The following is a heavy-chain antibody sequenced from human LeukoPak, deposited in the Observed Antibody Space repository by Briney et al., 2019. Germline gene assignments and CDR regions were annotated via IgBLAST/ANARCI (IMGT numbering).Heavy chain of an antibody. CDR3: ARAGYSSGDDAFDI. V-gene: IGHV4-4*07. CDR2: IYTSGST. J-gene: IGHJ3*02. D-gene: IGHD6-19*01. CDR1: GGSISSYY. Sequence: SETLSLTCTVSGGSISSYYWSWIRQPAGKGLEWIGRIYTSGSTNYNPSLKSRVTMSVDTSKNQFSLKLSSVTAADTAVYYCARAGYSSGDDAFDIWGQGTMVTVSS.